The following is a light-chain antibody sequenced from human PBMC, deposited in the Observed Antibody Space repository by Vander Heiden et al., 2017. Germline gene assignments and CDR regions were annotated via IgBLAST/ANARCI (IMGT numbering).Light chain of an antibody. CDR2: KAS. CDR1: QSISSW. Sequence: DIQMTQSPSTLSASVGDRVTITCRASQSISSWLAWYQQKPGKAPKLLIYKASSLESGVPSRFSGSGSGTEFTLTISSLQPDDFATYYCQQYNSDPPIFTFGPGTKVDIK. CDR3: QQYNSDPPIFT. V-gene: IGKV1-5*03. J-gene: IGKJ3*01.